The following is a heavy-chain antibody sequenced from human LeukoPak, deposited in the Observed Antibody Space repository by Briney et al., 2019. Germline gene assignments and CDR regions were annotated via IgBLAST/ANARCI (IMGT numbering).Heavy chain of an antibody. D-gene: IGHD3-10*01. V-gene: IGHV4-30-2*05. CDR2: IHDSGST. Sequence: LRLSCAASGFTFSSYAMSWVRQAPGKGLEWIGFIHDSGSTYYNPSLKSRVSISRDMSKNQLSLMLSSVTAADTAVYYCARGFGAGNYYYGWFDPWGQGTLVSVSS. CDR1: GFTFSSYA. CDR3: ARGFGAGNYYYGWFDP. J-gene: IGHJ5*02.